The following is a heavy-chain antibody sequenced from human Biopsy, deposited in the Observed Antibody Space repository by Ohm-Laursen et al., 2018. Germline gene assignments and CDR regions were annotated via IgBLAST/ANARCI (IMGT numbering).Heavy chain of an antibody. CDR1: GFMFSASW. J-gene: IGHJ4*02. CDR2: IRSGGDYM. Sequence: SLRLSCSASGFMFSASWMTWVRQAPGKGLEWVSSIRSGGDYMFYADSVKGQFTISRDNAKNSLYLQMNSLRAEDTAVYYCARDQRGPSLLEAKLTPNYFDYWGRGSLVTVSS. CDR3: ARDQRGPSLLEAKLTPNYFDY. V-gene: IGHV3-21*01. D-gene: IGHD1-1*01.